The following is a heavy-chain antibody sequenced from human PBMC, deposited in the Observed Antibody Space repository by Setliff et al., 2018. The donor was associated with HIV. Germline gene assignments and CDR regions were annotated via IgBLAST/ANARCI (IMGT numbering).Heavy chain of an antibody. CDR1: GGSFSGYY. D-gene: IGHD3-16*02. V-gene: IGHV4-34*01. Sequence: ETLSLTCAVYGGSFSGYYWSWIRQPPGKGLEWIGEINHSGSTNYSPSLKSRVTISIDTSKNQFSLKVSSVTAADTALYYCARGLPGTYRYSYYYYYMDVWDKGTTVTVSS. CDR3: ARGLPGTYRYSYYYYYMDV. J-gene: IGHJ6*03. CDR2: INHSGST.